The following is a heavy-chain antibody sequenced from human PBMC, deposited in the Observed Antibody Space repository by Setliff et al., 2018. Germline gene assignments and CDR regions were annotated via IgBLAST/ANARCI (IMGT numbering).Heavy chain of an antibody. CDR2: ISDTAIGI. Sequence: PGGSLRLSCAASGFTFNTYAMSWVRQPPGKGLEWVSSISDTAIGIYYAGSVRGRFTISRDNSKKTLSLQMNSLRAEDTAHYYCARGGDFGFCSGGSCYSAGLDYWGLGTRVTVSS. V-gene: IGHV3-23*01. CDR3: ARGGDFGFCSGGSCYSAGLDY. J-gene: IGHJ4*02. CDR1: GFTFNTYA. D-gene: IGHD2-15*01.